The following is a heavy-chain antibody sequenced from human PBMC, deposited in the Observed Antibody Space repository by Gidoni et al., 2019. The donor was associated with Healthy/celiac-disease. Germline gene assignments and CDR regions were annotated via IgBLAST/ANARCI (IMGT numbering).Heavy chain of an antibody. CDR1: GGSISSSSYY. V-gene: IGHV4-39*01. J-gene: IGHJ4*02. D-gene: IGHD5-18*01. CDR3: ARHRSLYVDTAMVRDY. Sequence: QLQLQESGPGLVKPSETLSLTCTVSGGSISSSSYYWGWIRQPPGKGLEWIGSIYYSGSTYYNPSLKSRVTISVDTSKNQFSLKLSSVTAADTAVYYCARHRSLYVDTAMVRDYWGQGTLVTVSS. CDR2: IYYSGST.